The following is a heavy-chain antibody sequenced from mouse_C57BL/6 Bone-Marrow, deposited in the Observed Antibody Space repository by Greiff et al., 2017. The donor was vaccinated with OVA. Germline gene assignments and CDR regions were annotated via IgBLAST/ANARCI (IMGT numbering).Heavy chain of an antibody. Sequence: VQLQQSGAELARPGASVKLSCKASGYTFTSYGISWVKQRTGQGLAWIGEIYPRSGNTYYNEKFKGKATLTADKSSSTAYMELRSLTSEDSAVYFCARRGYGYDSFAYWGQGTLVTVSA. D-gene: IGHD2-2*01. J-gene: IGHJ3*01. CDR2: IYPRSGNT. CDR1: GYTFTSYG. V-gene: IGHV1-81*01. CDR3: ARRGYGYDSFAY.